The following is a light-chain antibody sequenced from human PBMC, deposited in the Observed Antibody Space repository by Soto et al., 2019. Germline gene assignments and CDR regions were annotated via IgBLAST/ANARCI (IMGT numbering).Light chain of an antibody. J-gene: IGLJ2*01. CDR2: DVS. V-gene: IGLV2-14*01. CDR1: SSDGGGYNY. CDR3: SSYTSSSTLEVV. Sequence: QAVVTQLASVSGSPGQSITISCTGTSSDGGGYNYVSWYQQHPGKAPKLMIYDVSNRPSGVSNRFSGSKSGNTASLTISGLQAEDEADYYCSSYTSSSTLEVVFGGGTKLTVL.